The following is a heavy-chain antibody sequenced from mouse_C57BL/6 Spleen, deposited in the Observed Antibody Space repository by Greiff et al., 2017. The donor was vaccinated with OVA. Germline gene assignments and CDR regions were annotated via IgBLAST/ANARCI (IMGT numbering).Heavy chain of an antibody. D-gene: IGHD2-14*01. V-gene: IGHV14-4*01. CDR3: YRGFAY. CDR1: GFNIKDDY. CDR2: IDPENGDT. Sequence: VQLQQSGAELVRPGASVKLSCTASGFNIKDDYMHWVKQRPEQGLEWIGWIDPENGDTEYAPKFQGQATIPADTSSNTAYLQLSSLTSEDTAVYYCYRGFAYWGQGTLVTVSA. J-gene: IGHJ3*01.